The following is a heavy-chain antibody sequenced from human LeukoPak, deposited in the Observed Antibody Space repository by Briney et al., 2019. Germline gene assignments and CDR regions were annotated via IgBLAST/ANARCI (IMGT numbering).Heavy chain of an antibody. Sequence: GGSLRLSCAASGFTFSSYGMHWVRQAPGKGLEWVAVIWYDGSNKYYADSVKGRFTISRDNSKNTLYLQMNSLRAEDTAVYYCAKVLDYYDSSSYSDAFDIWGQGTMVTVSS. CDR1: GFTFSSYG. J-gene: IGHJ3*02. D-gene: IGHD3-22*01. CDR3: AKVLDYYDSSSYSDAFDI. V-gene: IGHV3-33*06. CDR2: IWYDGSNK.